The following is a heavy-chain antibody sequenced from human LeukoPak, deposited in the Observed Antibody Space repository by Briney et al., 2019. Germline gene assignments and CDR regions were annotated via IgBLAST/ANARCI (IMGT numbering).Heavy chain of an antibody. CDR3: ARWGDEGIRYFDWLPTFDP. D-gene: IGHD3-9*01. CDR1: GFTFSSYE. CDR2: ISSSGSTI. Sequence: GGSLRLSCAASGFTFSSYEMNWVRQAPGKGLEWVSYISSSGSTIYYADSVKGRFTISRDNAKNSLYLQMNSLRAEDTAVYYCARWGDEGIRYFDWLPTFDPWGQGTLVTVSS. J-gene: IGHJ5*02. V-gene: IGHV3-48*03.